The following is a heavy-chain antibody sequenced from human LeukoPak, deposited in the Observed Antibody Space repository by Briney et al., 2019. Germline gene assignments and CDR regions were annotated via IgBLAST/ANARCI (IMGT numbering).Heavy chain of an antibody. CDR1: GFSVTNKY. D-gene: IGHD3-10*01. CDR2: ISSGGSS. V-gene: IGHV3-53*01. Sequence: HPGGSLRLSCAASGFSVTNKYMNWVRQAPGKGLEWVSFISSGGSSKYADSVKGRFIISTDNSKNTLYHQMISLRVEDTAVYYCSVGFYSGSGTFPAAFDIWGQGTMVTVSS. CDR3: SVGFYSGSGTFPAAFDI. J-gene: IGHJ3*02.